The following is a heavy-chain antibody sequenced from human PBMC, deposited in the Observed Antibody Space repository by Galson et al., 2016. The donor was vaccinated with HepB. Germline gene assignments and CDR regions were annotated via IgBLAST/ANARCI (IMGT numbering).Heavy chain of an antibody. CDR1: GFTFSSYG. CDR2: VSGSGYST. Sequence: SLRLYCAASGFTFSSYGMSWVRQAPGKGLEWVSAVSGSGYSTYYADSVKGRFTISRDNSKNTLYLHMNSLRVEDTAVYHCVKDLQWGSSIGWGWLDPWGQGTLVTVSS. J-gene: IGHJ5*02. CDR3: VKDLQWGSSIGWGWLDP. V-gene: IGHV3-23*01. D-gene: IGHD6-13*01.